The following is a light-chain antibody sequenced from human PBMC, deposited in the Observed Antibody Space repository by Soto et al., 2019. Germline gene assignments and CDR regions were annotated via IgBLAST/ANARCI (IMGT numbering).Light chain of an antibody. CDR2: GAS. CDR1: QSVSSN. Sequence: EIVMTQSPATLSVSPGERATLSCRASQSVSSNLAWYQQKPGQAPRLLIYGASTRATGIPARFSGSGSGTEFTLTINSLQSEVFALYYCQQYNNWPPYTFGQGTKLEIK. J-gene: IGKJ2*01. V-gene: IGKV3-15*01. CDR3: QQYNNWPPYT.